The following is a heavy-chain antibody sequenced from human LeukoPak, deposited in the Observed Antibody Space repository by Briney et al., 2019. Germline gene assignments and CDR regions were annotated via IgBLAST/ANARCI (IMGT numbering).Heavy chain of an antibody. CDR3: ARDPGIAAAGDYYNYGMDV. CDR2: INPNSGGT. D-gene: IGHD6-13*01. J-gene: IGHJ6*02. Sequence: ASVKVSCKASGYTFTGYYLHWVRQAPGQGLEWMGWINPNSGGTNYAQKFQGRVTMTRDTSISTAYMELSRLRSDDTAVYYCARDPGIAAAGDYYNYGMDVWGQGTTVTVSS. CDR1: GYTFTGYY. V-gene: IGHV1-2*02.